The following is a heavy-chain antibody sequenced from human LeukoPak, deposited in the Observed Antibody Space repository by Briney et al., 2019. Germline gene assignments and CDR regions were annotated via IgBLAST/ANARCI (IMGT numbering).Heavy chain of an antibody. Sequence: ASVKVSCKASGYTFTSYGISWVRQAPGQGLEWMGWISAYNGNTNYAQKLQGRVTMTTDTSTSTAYMELRSLRSDDTAVYYCARDIPKIAAAAFNWFDPWGQGTLLSVSS. CDR1: GYTFTSYG. J-gene: IGHJ5*02. D-gene: IGHD6-13*01. V-gene: IGHV1-18*01. CDR2: ISAYNGNT. CDR3: ARDIPKIAAAAFNWFDP.